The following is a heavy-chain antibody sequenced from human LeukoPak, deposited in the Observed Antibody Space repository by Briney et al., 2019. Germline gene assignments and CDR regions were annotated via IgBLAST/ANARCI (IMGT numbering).Heavy chain of an antibody. J-gene: IGHJ4*02. V-gene: IGHV1-46*01. CDR2: INPSGGST. D-gene: IGHD3-10*01. Sequence: ASVKVSCKASGYTFTSYYMHWVRQAPGQGLEWMGIINPSGGSTSYAQKFQGRVTMTRGTSTSTVYMELSSLRSEDTAVYYCARGGFVTMVRGVQSTGYFDYWGQGTLVTVSS. CDR3: ARGGFVTMVRGVQSTGYFDY. CDR1: GYTFTSYY.